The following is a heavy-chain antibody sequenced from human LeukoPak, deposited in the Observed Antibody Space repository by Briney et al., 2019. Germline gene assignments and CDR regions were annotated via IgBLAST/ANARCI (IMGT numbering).Heavy chain of an antibody. CDR3: AKVDSSGYYYPNWFDP. D-gene: IGHD3-22*01. V-gene: IGHV3-23*01. CDR2: ISGSGGRT. CDR1: GFTFSSYA. Sequence: GGSLRLSCAASGFTFSSYAMSWVRQAPGKGLEWVSAISGSGGRTYYADSVKGRFTISRDNSKNTLYLQMNSLRAEDTAVYYCAKVDSSGYYYPNWFDPWGQGTLVTVSS. J-gene: IGHJ5*02.